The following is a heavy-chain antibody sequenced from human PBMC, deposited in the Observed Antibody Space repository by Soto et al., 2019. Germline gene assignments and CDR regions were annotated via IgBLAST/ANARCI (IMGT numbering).Heavy chain of an antibody. CDR1: GGSISSGGYY. J-gene: IGHJ3*02. CDR3: ARGHYYDSTGYYGAFDI. D-gene: IGHD3-22*01. Sequence: SETLSLTCTVSGGSISSGGYYWSWIRQHPGKGLEWIGYIYYSGSTNYNPPLKSRVTISVDTSKNQFSLKLSSVTAADTAVYYCARGHYYDSTGYYGAFDIWGQGTKVTVSS. CDR2: IYYSGST. V-gene: IGHV4-31*03.